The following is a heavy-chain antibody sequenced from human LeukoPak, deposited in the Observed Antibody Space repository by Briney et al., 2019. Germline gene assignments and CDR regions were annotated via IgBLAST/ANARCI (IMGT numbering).Heavy chain of an antibody. CDR1: GGTFSSYG. CDR2: ISAYNGNT. Sequence: ASVKVSCKASGGTFSSYGISWVRQAPGQGLEWMGWISAYNGNTNYAQKLQGRVTMTTDTSTSTAYMELRSLRSDDTAVYYCARADYYDSSGYYYGWDYWGQGTLVTVSS. CDR3: ARADYYDSSGYYYGWDY. J-gene: IGHJ4*02. D-gene: IGHD3-22*01. V-gene: IGHV1-18*01.